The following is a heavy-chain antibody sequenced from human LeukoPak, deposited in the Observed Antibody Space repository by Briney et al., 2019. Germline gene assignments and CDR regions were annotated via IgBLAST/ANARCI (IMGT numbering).Heavy chain of an antibody. Sequence: SETLSLTCTISGGSISSYYWSWIRQPPGKGLEWIGYIYYSGSTNYNPSLKSRVTISVDTSKNQFSLKLSSVTAADTAVYYCARTVATIPPEPFDYWGQGTLVTVSS. J-gene: IGHJ4*02. CDR3: ARTVATIPPEPFDY. D-gene: IGHD5-24*01. CDR1: GGSISSYY. V-gene: IGHV4-59*01. CDR2: IYYSGST.